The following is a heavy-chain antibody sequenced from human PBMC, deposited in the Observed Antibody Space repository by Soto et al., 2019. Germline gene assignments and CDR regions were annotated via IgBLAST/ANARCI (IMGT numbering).Heavy chain of an antibody. J-gene: IGHJ6*02. CDR3: ARFLFGFDTKPYYYYGMDV. CDR2: IIPIFGTA. V-gene: IGHV1-69*13. CDR1: GGTFSSYA. Sequence: ASVKVSCKASGGTFSSYAISWVRQAPGQGLEWMGGIIPIFGTANYAQKFQGRVTITADESTSTAYMELSSLRSEDTAVYYCARFLFGFDTKPYYYYGMDVWGQGTTVTVSS. D-gene: IGHD3-10*02.